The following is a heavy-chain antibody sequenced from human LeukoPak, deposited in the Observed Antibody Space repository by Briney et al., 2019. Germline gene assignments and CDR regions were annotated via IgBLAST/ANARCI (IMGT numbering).Heavy chain of an antibody. J-gene: IGHJ3*02. Sequence: GGSLRLSCAASGFTFSSYGMHWVRQAPGKGLEWVAFIRYDGSYKYYADSVKGRFTISRDNSKNTLYLQMNSLRAEDTAVYYCAKDELQYYDFWSGYSNAFDIWGQGTMVTVSS. CDR3: AKDELQYYDFWSGYSNAFDI. V-gene: IGHV3-30*02. CDR1: GFTFSSYG. CDR2: IRYDGSYK. D-gene: IGHD3-3*01.